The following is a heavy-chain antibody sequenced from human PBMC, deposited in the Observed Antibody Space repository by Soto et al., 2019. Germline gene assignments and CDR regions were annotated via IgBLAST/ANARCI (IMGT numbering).Heavy chain of an antibody. CDR1: GFTFSSYA. V-gene: IGHV3-23*01. J-gene: IGHJ3*02. CDR2: ISGSGGST. D-gene: IGHD6-6*01. Sequence: GGSLRLSCAASGFTFSSYAMSWVRQAPGKGLEWVSAISGSGGSTYYADSVKGRFTISRDNSKNTLYLQMNSLRAEDTAVDNCAKATYSCSDAFDIWGQGTMVTVSS. CDR3: AKATYSCSDAFDI.